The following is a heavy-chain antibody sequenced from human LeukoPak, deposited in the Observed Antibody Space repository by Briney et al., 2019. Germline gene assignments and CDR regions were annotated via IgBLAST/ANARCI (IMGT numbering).Heavy chain of an antibody. CDR2: IYPGDSDT. D-gene: IGHD5-12*01. Sequence: GESLKISCKGSGYSFTSYWIGWVRQMPGKGLEWMGIIYPGDSDTRYSPSFQGQVTIPADKSISTAYLQWSSLKTSDTAMYYCATQDIVATINAFDIWGQGTMVTVSS. V-gene: IGHV5-51*01. CDR3: ATQDIVATINAFDI. CDR1: GYSFTSYW. J-gene: IGHJ3*02.